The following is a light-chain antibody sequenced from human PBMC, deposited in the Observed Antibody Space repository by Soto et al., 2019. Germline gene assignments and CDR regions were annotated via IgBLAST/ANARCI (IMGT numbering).Light chain of an antibody. CDR2: GAS. CDR3: QQYNNWPRT. Sequence: DIVMTQSPATLSVAPVERAAVCRRASQSVSSNLAWYQQKPGQAPRLLIYGASTRATGIPARFSGSGSGTEFTLTFSSLQSEDFAVYYCQQYNNWPRTFGQGTKVDIK. V-gene: IGKV3-15*01. CDR1: QSVSSN. J-gene: IGKJ1*01.